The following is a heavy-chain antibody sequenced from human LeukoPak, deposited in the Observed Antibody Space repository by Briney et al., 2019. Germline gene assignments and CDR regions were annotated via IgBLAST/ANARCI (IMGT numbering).Heavy chain of an antibody. D-gene: IGHD3/OR15-3a*01. J-gene: IGHJ6*03. CDR2: ISSSSSTI. CDR1: GFTFSSYS. Sequence: GGSLRLSCAASGFTFSSYSMNWVRQAPGKGLEWVSYISSSSSTIYYADSVKGRFTISKDNAKNSLYLQMNSLRAEDTAVYYCARDLDENYYYYMDVWGKGTTVTVSS. V-gene: IGHV3-48*04. CDR3: ARDLDENYYYYMDV.